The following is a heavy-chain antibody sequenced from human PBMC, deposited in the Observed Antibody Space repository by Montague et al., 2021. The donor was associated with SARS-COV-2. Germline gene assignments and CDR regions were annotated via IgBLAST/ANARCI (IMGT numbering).Heavy chain of an antibody. J-gene: IGHJ2*01. CDR1: GGSISSHY. Sequence: SETLSLTCTVSGGSISSHYWTWIWQPPGKGLEWIGYIYYTGSTNSNSSLRSPVAISVDTSKNQFALSLRSVTAADTDLYYCARLPPNGRWYLDLWGRGTLVTVSS. V-gene: IGHV4-59*11. CDR3: ARLPPNGRWYLDL. D-gene: IGHD2-8*01. CDR2: IYYTGST.